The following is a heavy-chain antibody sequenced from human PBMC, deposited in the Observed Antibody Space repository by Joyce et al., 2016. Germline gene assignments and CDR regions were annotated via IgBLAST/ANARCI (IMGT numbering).Heavy chain of an antibody. J-gene: IGHJ4*02. CDR3: ARSSYTNGIFDY. V-gene: IGHV3-21*01. D-gene: IGHD2-8*01. CDR1: GFTFSSYS. Sequence: EVQLVESGGGLVKPGGSLRLSCAASGFTFSSYSMSWVRQGAGKGLECVSSISSSSSYIKYTDSVKGRFTISRDNAKNSLYLQMNSLRVEDTAVYYCARSSYTNGIFDYWGQGTLVTVSS. CDR2: ISSSSSYI.